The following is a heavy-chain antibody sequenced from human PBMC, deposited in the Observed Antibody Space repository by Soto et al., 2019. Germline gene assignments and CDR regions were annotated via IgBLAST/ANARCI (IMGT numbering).Heavy chain of an antibody. CDR3: ASRKSSPYFDY. V-gene: IGHV4-30-4*01. J-gene: IGHJ4*02. CDR2: IYYSGST. D-gene: IGHD3-10*01. CDR1: GGSISSGDYY. Sequence: PLSLTCTVSGGSISSGDYYWSWIRQPPGKGLEWIGYIYYSGSTYYNPSLKSRVTISVDTSKNQFSLKLSSVTAADTAVYYCASRKSSPYFDYWGQGTLVTVSS.